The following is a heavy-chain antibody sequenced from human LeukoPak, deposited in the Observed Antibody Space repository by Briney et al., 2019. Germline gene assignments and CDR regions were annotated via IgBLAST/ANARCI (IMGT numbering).Heavy chain of an antibody. CDR2: IYYSGTT. V-gene: IGHV4-39*01. D-gene: IGHD3-22*01. Sequence: SETLSLTCAVSGGSISSSSYYWGWIRLPPGKGLEWLGSIYYSGTTYYNPSLKSRVTTSVDTSKNQLSLKLSSVTAADTAVYYCARSGYYYYYFDYWGQGTLVTVSS. CDR3: ARSGYYYYYFDY. CDR1: GGSISSSSYY. J-gene: IGHJ4*02.